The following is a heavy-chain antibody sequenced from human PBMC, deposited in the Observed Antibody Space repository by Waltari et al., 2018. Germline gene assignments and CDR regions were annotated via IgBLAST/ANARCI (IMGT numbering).Heavy chain of an antibody. V-gene: IGHV4-34*01. CDR3: ARGGRIQLWAFFDY. CDR1: GGSFSGYY. J-gene: IGHJ4*02. Sequence: QVQLQQWGAGLLKPSETLSLTCAVYGGSFSGYYWSCIRQPPGKGLEWIGEINHSGSTNYNPSLKSRVTISVDTSKNQFSLKLSSVTAADTAVYYCARGGRIQLWAFFDYWGQGTLVTVSS. CDR2: INHSGST. D-gene: IGHD5-18*01.